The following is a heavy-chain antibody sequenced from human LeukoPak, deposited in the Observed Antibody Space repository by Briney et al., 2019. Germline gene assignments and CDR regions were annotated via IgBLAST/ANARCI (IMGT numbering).Heavy chain of an antibody. Sequence: SETLSLTCTVSGGSISSYYWSWIRHPPGKGLEWIGYICYRGSTNYNPSLKSRVTISVDTSKNQFSLKLSSVTAADTAVYYCARGPNSSGFEYWGQGTLVTVSS. V-gene: IGHV4-59*01. CDR1: GGSISSYY. J-gene: IGHJ4*02. CDR3: ARGPNSSGFEY. CDR2: ICYRGST. D-gene: IGHD6-19*01.